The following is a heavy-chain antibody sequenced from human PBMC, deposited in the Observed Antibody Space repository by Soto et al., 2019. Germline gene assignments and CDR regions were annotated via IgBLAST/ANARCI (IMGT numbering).Heavy chain of an antibody. J-gene: IGHJ2*01. CDR3: AKEPVGPDWYFDL. CDR1: GFTFRSYA. Sequence: HGGSLRHSCVASGFTFRSYAMSWVRQAPGKGLEWVSGISGSGISTHYADSVKGRFTVSRDNSKNTLYLQMNSLRAEDTAVYNCAKEPVGPDWYFDLWGRGTLVT. CDR2: ISGSGIST. V-gene: IGHV3-23*01.